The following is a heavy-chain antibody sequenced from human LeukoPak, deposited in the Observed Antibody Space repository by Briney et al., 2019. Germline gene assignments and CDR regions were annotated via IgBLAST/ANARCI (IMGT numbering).Heavy chain of an antibody. Sequence: SETLSLTCTVSGGSLRSSYSFWGWIRQPPGEGLEWIGNVDYSGSAFYNPSLKSRVAISVDRSKTQFSLRLTSVTAADTAVYHCARHGEGSFYFDLWGQGTLVTVSS. D-gene: IGHD4-17*01. CDR1: GGSLRSSYSF. V-gene: IGHV4-39*01. CDR2: VDYSGSA. J-gene: IGHJ4*02. CDR3: ARHGEGSFYFDL.